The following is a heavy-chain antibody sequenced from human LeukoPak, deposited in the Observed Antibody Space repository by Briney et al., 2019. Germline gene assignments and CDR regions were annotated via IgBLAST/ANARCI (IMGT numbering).Heavy chain of an antibody. CDR2: IYHSGST. V-gene: IGHV4-38-2*02. Sequence: KPSETLSLTCTVSGYSISSGYYWGWIRQPPGKGLEWIGSIYHSGSTYYNPSLKSRVTISVDTSKNQFSLKLSSVTAADTAVYYCARGRYYYDSSVIDYWGQGTLVAVSS. CDR1: GYSISSGYY. D-gene: IGHD3-22*01. CDR3: ARGRYYYDSSVIDY. J-gene: IGHJ4*02.